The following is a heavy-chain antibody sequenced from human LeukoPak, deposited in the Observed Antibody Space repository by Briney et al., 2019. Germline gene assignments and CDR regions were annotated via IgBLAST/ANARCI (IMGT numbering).Heavy chain of an antibody. CDR3: ARGPGVRGYYYMDV. CDR1: GYTFTSYD. CDR2: MNPNSGNT. Sequence: ASVKVSCKASGYTFTSYDINWVRQATGQGLEWMGWMNPNSGNTGYAQKFQGRVTMTRNTSISTAYMELSSLRSEDTAVYYCARGPGVRGYYYMDVWGKGTTVTISS. J-gene: IGHJ6*03. D-gene: IGHD3-10*01. V-gene: IGHV1-8*01.